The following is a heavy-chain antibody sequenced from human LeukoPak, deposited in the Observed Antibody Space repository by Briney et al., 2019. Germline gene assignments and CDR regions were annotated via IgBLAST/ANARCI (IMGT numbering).Heavy chain of an antibody. V-gene: IGHV4-34*01. CDR3: ARLFKWYFGTYYYYYMDV. D-gene: IGHD3-3*01. CDR1: GFTFSSYS. J-gene: IGHJ6*03. CDR2: INHSGST. Sequence: PGGSLRLSCAASGFTFSSYSMNWVRQAPGKGLEWIGEINHSGSTNYNPSLKSRVTISVDTSKNQFSLKLSSVTAADTAVYYCARLFKWYFGTYYYYYMDVWGKGTTVTVSS.